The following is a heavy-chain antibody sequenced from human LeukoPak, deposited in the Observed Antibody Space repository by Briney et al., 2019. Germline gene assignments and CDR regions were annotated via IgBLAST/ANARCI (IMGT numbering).Heavy chain of an antibody. CDR1: GFTFSTYW. Sequence: GGSLRLSCAASGFTFSTYWMHWVRQASGKGLVWVSRINSDGSSTNYADSVKGRFTISRDNAKNTLYLQMNSLRAEDTAVYYCARLLVIRGDSSDYWGQGSLVTVSS. CDR3: ARLLVIRGDSSDY. V-gene: IGHV3-74*01. J-gene: IGHJ4*02. CDR2: INSDGSST. D-gene: IGHD2-21*01.